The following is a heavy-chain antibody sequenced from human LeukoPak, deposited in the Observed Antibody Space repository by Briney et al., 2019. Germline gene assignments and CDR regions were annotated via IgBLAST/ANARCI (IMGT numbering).Heavy chain of an antibody. CDR3: ARFWGSGLNYYMDV. CDR2: IYPGDSDT. Sequence: GESLKISCQASGYSFTSYWIGWVRQLPGKGLDWMRIIYPGDSDTRYSPSFQGQVTISADKSISTAYLQWSSLRASDTAMYYCARFWGSGLNYYMDVWGKGTTVTVSS. D-gene: IGHD3-10*01. V-gene: IGHV5-51*01. J-gene: IGHJ6*03. CDR1: GYSFTSYW.